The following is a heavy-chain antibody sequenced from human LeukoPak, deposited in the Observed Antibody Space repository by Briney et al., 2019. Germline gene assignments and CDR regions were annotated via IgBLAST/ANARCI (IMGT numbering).Heavy chain of an antibody. CDR3: AREGYYGSGSPPSLYFDY. Sequence: GGSLRLSCAASGFTFRNYVIHWVRQAPGKGLEWVAVTSSDLNVKLYADSVEGRFTISRDNSRSTLYLQMNSLRPEDTAIYYCAREGYYGSGSPPSLYFDYWGQGTLVTVPS. D-gene: IGHD3-10*01. V-gene: IGHV3-30-3*01. J-gene: IGHJ4*02. CDR2: TSSDLNVK. CDR1: GFTFRNYV.